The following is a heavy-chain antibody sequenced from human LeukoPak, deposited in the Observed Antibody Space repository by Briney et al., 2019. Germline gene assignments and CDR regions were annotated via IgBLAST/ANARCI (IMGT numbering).Heavy chain of an antibody. CDR1: GFTFSGSA. CDR2: IRSKANSYAT. J-gene: IGHJ5*02. D-gene: IGHD1-14*01. Sequence: GGSLRPSCAASGFTFSGSAMHWVRQASGKGLEWVGRIRSKANSYATAYAASVKGRFTISRDDSKNTAYLQMNSLKTEDTAVYYCTRPTTLNWFDPWGQGTLVTVSS. V-gene: IGHV3-73*01. CDR3: TRPTTLNWFDP.